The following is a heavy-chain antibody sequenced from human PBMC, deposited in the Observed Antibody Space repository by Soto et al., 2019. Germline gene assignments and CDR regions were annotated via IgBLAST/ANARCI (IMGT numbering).Heavy chain of an antibody. CDR1: GFTFSSYG. CDR2: ISYDGSNK. J-gene: IGHJ4*02. CDR3: ARRTPITAVTVFDC. Sequence: GGSLRLSCAASGFTFSSYGMHWVRQAPGKGLEWVAVISYDGSNKYYADSVKGRFTISRDNSKNTLYLQMNSLRAEDTAVYYCARRTPITAVTVFDCWGQGTLVTVSS. D-gene: IGHD3-3*01. V-gene: IGHV3-30*03.